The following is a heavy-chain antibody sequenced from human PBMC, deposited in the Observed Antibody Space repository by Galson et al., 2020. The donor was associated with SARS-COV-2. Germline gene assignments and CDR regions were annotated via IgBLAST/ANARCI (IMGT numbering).Heavy chain of an antibody. J-gene: IGHJ6*02. CDR2: FDPEDGET. CDR3: ATPRGSYYGMDV. D-gene: IGHD3-16*01. CDR1: GYTLTELS. Sequence: ASVKVSCKVSGYTLTELSMHWVRQAPGTGLEWMGGFDPEDGETIYAQKFQGRVTMTEDTSTDTAYMELSSLRSEDTAVYYCATPRGSYYGMDVWGQGTTVTVSS. V-gene: IGHV1-24*01.